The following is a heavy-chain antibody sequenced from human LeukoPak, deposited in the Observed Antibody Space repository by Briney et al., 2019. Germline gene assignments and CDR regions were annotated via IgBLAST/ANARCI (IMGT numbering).Heavy chain of an antibody. D-gene: IGHD6-13*01. V-gene: IGHV4-39*07. J-gene: IGHJ6*03. CDR1: GGSISSSSYY. Sequence: PSETLSLTCTVSGGSISSSSYYWGWIRQPPGKGLEWIGSIYYSGSTYYNPSLKSRVTISVDMSKSQFSLKLSSVTAADTAIYYCARDTGYSIDYYYSYYMDVWGKGTTVTVSS. CDR3: ARDTGYSIDYYYSYYMDV. CDR2: IYYSGST.